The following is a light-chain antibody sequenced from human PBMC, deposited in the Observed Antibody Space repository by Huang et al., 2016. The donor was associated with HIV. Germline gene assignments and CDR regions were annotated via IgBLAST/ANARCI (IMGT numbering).Light chain of an antibody. CDR1: KSVSSNY. CDR2: GAS. J-gene: IGKJ2*01. Sequence: EIVLTKSPGTLSLSPGERATLSCRASKSVSSNYLAWYQKKPVQAPRPLIYGASSRAASSPAGLSGGGAGTDFIFTISRLYPEDSAVFYCQQYGSSPTTFGQGTKVEIK. V-gene: IGKV3-20*01. CDR3: QQYGSSPTT.